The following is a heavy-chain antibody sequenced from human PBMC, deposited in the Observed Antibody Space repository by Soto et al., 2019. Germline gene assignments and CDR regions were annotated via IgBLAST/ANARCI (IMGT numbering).Heavy chain of an antibody. J-gene: IGHJ6*02. Sequence: QVPLVESGGGVVQPGRSLRLSCAAPGFTFTTYGMHWVRQAPGKGLEWVAVISYDGRTKYYADSVKGRFTVSRDNSNNTVYLQLNSLRAGDTAVYYCAKDTFAYCSGGSCLYYYGMDVWGQGTTVTVSS. CDR2: ISYDGRTK. V-gene: IGHV3-30*18. CDR3: AKDTFAYCSGGSCLYYYGMDV. CDR1: GFTFTTYG. D-gene: IGHD2-15*01.